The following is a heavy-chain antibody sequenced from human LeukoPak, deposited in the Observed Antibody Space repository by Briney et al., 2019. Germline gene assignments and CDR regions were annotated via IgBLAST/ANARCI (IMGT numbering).Heavy chain of an antibody. CDR1: GGSISSGDYY. CDR2: IYYSGST. J-gene: IGHJ5*02. V-gene: IGHV4-30-4*08. CDR3: ARAFPLGNWFDP. Sequence: SQTLSLTCTVSGGSISSGDYYWSWIRQPPGKGLEWIGYIYYSGSTYYNPSLKSRVTISVDTSKNQFSLKLSSVTAADTAVYYCARAFPLGNWFDPWGQRTLVTVSS. D-gene: IGHD3-16*01.